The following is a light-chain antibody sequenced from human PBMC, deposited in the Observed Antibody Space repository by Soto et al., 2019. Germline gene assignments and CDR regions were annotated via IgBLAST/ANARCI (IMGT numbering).Light chain of an antibody. V-gene: IGKV3D-20*02. CDR1: QSVSSSY. Sequence: EILLTQSPGTLSLSPGEIATLSCSASQSVSSSYLAWYQQKPGQAPRLLIHEASNRATGIPARFSGSGSGTDFTLTISSLEPEDFAVYYCQHRNNWLWTFGQGTKVDIK. J-gene: IGKJ1*01. CDR2: EAS. CDR3: QHRNNWLWT.